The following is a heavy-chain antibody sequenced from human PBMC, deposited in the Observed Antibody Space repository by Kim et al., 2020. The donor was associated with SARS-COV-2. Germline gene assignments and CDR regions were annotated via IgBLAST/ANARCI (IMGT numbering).Heavy chain of an antibody. Sequence: SINQHPTLKSRVTLSADPTRNQFSQKLSSVTAADTAVYYCARVDSGWYHYWGQGTLVTVSS. D-gene: IGHD6-19*01. CDR3: ARVDSGWYHY. J-gene: IGHJ4*02. CDR2: SI. V-gene: IGHV4-4*07.